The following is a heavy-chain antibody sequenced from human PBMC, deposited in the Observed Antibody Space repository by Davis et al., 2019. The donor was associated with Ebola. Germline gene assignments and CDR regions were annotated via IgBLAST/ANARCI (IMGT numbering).Heavy chain of an antibody. Sequence: PSETLSLTCTVSGGSISNYYWSWIRQPPGKGLEWIGYIYYSGSTNYNPSLKSRVTISVDTSKNQFSLKLSSVTAADTAVYYCARAPHCSSTSCLGSYYYYGMDVWGQGTTVTVSS. J-gene: IGHJ6*02. CDR1: GGSISNYY. V-gene: IGHV4-59*01. CDR3: ARAPHCSSTSCLGSYYYYGMDV. CDR2: IYYSGST. D-gene: IGHD2-2*01.